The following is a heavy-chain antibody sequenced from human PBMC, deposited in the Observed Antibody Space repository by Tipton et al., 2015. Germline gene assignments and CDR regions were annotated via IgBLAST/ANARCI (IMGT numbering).Heavy chain of an antibody. V-gene: IGHV3-53*01. Sequence: SLRLSCAASGFTFSSYSMHWVRQAPGKGLEWVSVISGGSSTYYADSVKGRFTISRDNSKNTLYLQLNSLRAEDTAVYYCARTWARGGYFFDYWGQGTLVTVAS. CDR3: ARTWARGGYFFDY. D-gene: IGHD3-16*01. CDR2: ISGGSST. CDR1: GFTFSSYS. J-gene: IGHJ4*02.